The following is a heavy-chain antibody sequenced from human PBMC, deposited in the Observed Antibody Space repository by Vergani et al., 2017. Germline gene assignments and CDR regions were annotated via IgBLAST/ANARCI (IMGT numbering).Heavy chain of an antibody. CDR2: TSTYGST. J-gene: IGHJ6*03. V-gene: IGHV4-61*02. Sequence: QVQLQESGPGLVKPSQTLSLTCSVSGGAVNSGSNFWSWIRQPAGKGLEWIGRTSTYGSTNYNPSLKSRVTVSVDTSQTQISLRLTSVTAEDTAVYYCAKETVVTSWDGYRFHYMDVGGKGTTVTVS. CDR1: GGAVNSGSNF. D-gene: IGHD3-16*02. CDR3: AKETVVTSWDGYRFHYMDV.